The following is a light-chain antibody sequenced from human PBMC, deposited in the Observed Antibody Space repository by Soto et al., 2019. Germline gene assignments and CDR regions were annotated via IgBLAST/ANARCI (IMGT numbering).Light chain of an antibody. CDR2: GAS. CDR3: QQYGSSPLWT. J-gene: IGKJ1*01. CDR1: QSVSSN. V-gene: IGKV3-20*01. Sequence: EVVMTQFPVTLSVSTGERATLSCRASQSVSSNLAWYQQKPGQAPRLLIYGASYRASGIPDRFSGSGSGTDFTLIITRLEPEDFAVYYCQQYGSSPLWTFGQGTKVDIK.